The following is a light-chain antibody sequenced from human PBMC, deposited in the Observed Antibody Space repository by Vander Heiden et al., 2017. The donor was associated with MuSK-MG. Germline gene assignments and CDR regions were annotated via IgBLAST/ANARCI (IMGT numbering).Light chain of an antibody. Sequence: EIVMTQSPATLSVSPGERATLSCRASQSVSSNLAWYQQKPGQAPRLLIYGASTRATGIPARFSGSGYGTEFTLTISSRQSEDFAVYYCQQYNNWPPVTFGGGTKVEIK. CDR3: QQYNNWPPVT. CDR2: GAS. CDR1: QSVSSN. V-gene: IGKV3-15*01. J-gene: IGKJ4*01.